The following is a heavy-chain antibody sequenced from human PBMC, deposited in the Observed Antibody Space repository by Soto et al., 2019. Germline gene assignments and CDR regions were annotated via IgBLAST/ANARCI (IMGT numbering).Heavy chain of an antibody. D-gene: IGHD6-19*01. CDR1: GFIFSDYY. Sequence: QEHLMESGGGLVKPGGSLRLSCAGSGFIFSDYYITWIRRAPGKGLEWVSYINTLSSAIYYADSVKGRFTISRDNAKNSMYLQMNSLRAEDTAVYYCARRLQWQLRRLDSWGRGTLVTVSS. V-gene: IGHV3-11*01. J-gene: IGHJ4*02. CDR3: ARRLQWQLRRLDS. CDR2: INTLSSAI.